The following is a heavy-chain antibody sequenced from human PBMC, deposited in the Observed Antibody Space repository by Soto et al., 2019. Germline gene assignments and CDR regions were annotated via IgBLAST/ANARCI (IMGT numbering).Heavy chain of an antibody. D-gene: IGHD6-13*01. CDR3: ARVNTAPGYSSSWYLRGYYYYGMDV. Sequence: SETLSLTCTVSGSSVNSTYYWGWIRQPPGKGLEWIAAIYHSGSTYYNPSLKSRVTISVDTSKNQFSLRLSSVTAADTAVYYCARVNTAPGYSSSWYLRGYYYYGMDVWGQGTTVTVSS. J-gene: IGHJ6*02. CDR2: IYHSGST. V-gene: IGHV4-38-2*02. CDR1: GSSVNSTYY.